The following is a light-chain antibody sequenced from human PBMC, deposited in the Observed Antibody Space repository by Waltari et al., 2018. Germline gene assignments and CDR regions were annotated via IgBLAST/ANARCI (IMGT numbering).Light chain of an antibody. J-gene: IGLJ1*01. CDR1: SSAVGDYDP. V-gene: IGLV2-14*03. CDR3: SSYTTSSTL. Sequence: QSALTHPASVSGSPGQSITISCPGTSSAVGDYDPLSWYQQHPGKAPKLMIYDVRKRPSGVSIRFSGSKSGNTASLTISGLQAEDEADYYCSSYTTSSTLFGTGTKVTVL. CDR2: DVR.